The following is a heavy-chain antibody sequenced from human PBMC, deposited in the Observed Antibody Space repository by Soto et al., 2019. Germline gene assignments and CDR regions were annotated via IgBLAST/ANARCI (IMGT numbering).Heavy chain of an antibody. D-gene: IGHD6-19*01. J-gene: IGHJ4*02. V-gene: IGHV4-39*01. CDR1: GGSISCSSYY. Sequence: QLQLQESGPGLVKPSETLSLTCSVSGGSISCSSYYWDWIRQPPGKGLEWIGSIYYIGNTYYNPSLESRVTISVDTSKTQLSRKLSSVTAADTAVYYCARHHINVAALDYWGQGILVTVSS. CDR2: IYYIGNT. CDR3: ARHHINVAALDY.